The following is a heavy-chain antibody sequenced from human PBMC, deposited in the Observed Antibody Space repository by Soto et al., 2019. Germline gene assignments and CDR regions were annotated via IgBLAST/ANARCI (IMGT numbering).Heavy chain of an antibody. CDR1: GGSISSYY. D-gene: IGHD6-25*01. CDR2: IHYSGST. Sequence: QVQLQESGPGLVKPSETLSLTCTVSGGSISSYYWGWIRQPPGKGLEWIGYIHYSGSTNYHPSLRSRVTISVDTPKNQFSLKVNSMIAADTAIYYCARGGVAARKGRWFDPWGQGTLVTVSS. CDR3: ARGGVAARKGRWFDP. V-gene: IGHV4-59*01. J-gene: IGHJ5*02.